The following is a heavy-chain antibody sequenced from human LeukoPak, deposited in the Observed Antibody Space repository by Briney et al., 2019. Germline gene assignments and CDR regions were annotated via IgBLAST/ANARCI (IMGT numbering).Heavy chain of an antibody. V-gene: IGHV1-69*05. Sequence: SVKVTCKASGGTFSSYAISWVRQAPGQGLEWMGGIIPIFGTANYAQKFQGRVTITTDGSTSTAYMELSSLRSEDTAVYYCARAKTLEPTPSNAFDIWGQGTMVTVSS. CDR3: ARAKTLEPTPSNAFDI. CDR2: IIPIFGTA. CDR1: GGTFSSYA. D-gene: IGHD1-1*01. J-gene: IGHJ3*02.